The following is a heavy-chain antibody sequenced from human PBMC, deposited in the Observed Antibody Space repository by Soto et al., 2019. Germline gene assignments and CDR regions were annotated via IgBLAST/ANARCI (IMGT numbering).Heavy chain of an antibody. J-gene: IGHJ6*02. D-gene: IGHD3-3*01. CDR3: ARGPHVSRGFWSGYEGGYYYYGMDV. CDR2: INHSGST. V-gene: IGHV4-34*01. Sequence: KTSETLSLTCAVYGGSFSGYYWSWIRQPPGKGLEWIGEINHSGSTNYNPSLKSRVTISVDTSKNQFSLKLSSVTAADTAVYYCARGPHVSRGFWSGYEGGYYYYGMDVWGQGTTVTVSS. CDR1: GGSFSGYY.